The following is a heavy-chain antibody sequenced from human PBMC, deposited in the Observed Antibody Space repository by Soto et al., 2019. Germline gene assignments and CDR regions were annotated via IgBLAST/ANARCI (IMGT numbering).Heavy chain of an antibody. CDR1: GYTFTIYG. CDR2: ISTYNNYT. CDR3: AREITFGGVITDYYGMDV. Sequence: ASVKVSCKASGYTFTIYGISWVRQAPGQGLEWMGWISTYNNYTNYAQNLQGRVTMTTDTSTSTAYMELRSLRSDDTAVYYCAREITFGGVITDYYGMDVWGQGTTVTVSS. J-gene: IGHJ6*02. V-gene: IGHV1-18*01. D-gene: IGHD3-16*02.